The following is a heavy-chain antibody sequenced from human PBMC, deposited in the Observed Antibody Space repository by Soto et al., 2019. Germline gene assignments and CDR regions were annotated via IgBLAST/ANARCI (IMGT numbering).Heavy chain of an antibody. CDR2: IKQDGSEK. D-gene: IGHD2-21*02. J-gene: IGHJ4*02. CDR3: ARVSLPHYCGGDCYSDYFDY. Sequence: PGGSLRLSCAASGFSFSSYGMSWVRQAPGKGLEWVGNIKQDGSEKYYVDSLKGRLTISRDNAKNSLHLQMNSLRAEDTAVYYCARVSLPHYCGGDCYSDYFDYWGQGTLVTVSS. CDR1: GFSFSSYG. V-gene: IGHV3-7*01.